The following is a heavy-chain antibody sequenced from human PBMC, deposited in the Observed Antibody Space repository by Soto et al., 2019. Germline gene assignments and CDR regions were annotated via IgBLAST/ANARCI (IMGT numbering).Heavy chain of an antibody. CDR1: GDSVSSNSAA. J-gene: IGHJ5*02. CDR3: ATSATPRSGPSPFDP. CDR2: TYYRSKWYN. Sequence: PSQTLSLTCAISGDSVSSNSAAWNLIRQSPSRGLEWLGRTYYRSKWYNDYAVSVKSRITINPDTSKNQFSLQLNSVTPEDTAVYYCATSATPRSGPSPFDPWGQGTLVTVSS. V-gene: IGHV6-1*01. D-gene: IGHD2-15*01.